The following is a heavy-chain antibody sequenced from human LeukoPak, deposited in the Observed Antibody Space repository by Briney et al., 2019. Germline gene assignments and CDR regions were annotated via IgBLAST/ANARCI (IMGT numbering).Heavy chain of an antibody. CDR1: GFTFSSNS. Sequence: GGSLRLSCAASGFTFSSNSINWVRQAPGKGLEWVSSISTTSSYIYYADSVKGRFTISRDSAKNSLFLQINSLRAEDTAVYYCARDSYGSGSWRGDDYWGQGTLVTVSS. D-gene: IGHD3-10*01. J-gene: IGHJ4*02. CDR2: ISTTSSYI. V-gene: IGHV3-21*01. CDR3: ARDSYGSGSWRGDDY.